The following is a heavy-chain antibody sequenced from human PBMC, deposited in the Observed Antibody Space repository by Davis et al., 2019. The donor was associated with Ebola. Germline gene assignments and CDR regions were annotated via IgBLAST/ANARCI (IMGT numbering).Heavy chain of an antibody. Sequence: PGGSLRLSCAASGFTFEDYAMHWVRQAPGKGLEWVSGISWNSGSVDSADSVKGRFTISRDNAKNSLYLQMNSLRAEDTALYYCAGGIVVVRTDAFDVWGQGTAVTVSS. V-gene: IGHV3-9*01. CDR3: AGGIVVVRTDAFDV. CDR2: ISWNSGSV. J-gene: IGHJ3*01. D-gene: IGHD2-21*01. CDR1: GFTFEDYA.